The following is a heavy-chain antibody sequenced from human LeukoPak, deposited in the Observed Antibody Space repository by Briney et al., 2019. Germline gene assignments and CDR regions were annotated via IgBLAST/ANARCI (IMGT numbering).Heavy chain of an antibody. V-gene: IGHV3-30-3*01. CDR2: ISYDESNK. CDR1: GFTFSSYA. J-gene: IGHJ4*02. Sequence: PGRSLRLSCAASGFTFSSYAMHWVRQAPGKGLEWVAVISYDESNKYYADSVKGRFTISRDNSKNTLYLQMNSLRAEDTAVYYCAKDPGGYSYGTPYFDYWGQGTLVTVSS. D-gene: IGHD5-18*01. CDR3: AKDPGGYSYGTPYFDY.